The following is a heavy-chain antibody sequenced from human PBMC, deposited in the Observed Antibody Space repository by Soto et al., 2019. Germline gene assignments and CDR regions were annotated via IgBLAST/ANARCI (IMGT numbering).Heavy chain of an antibody. CDR2: INHSGST. V-gene: IGHV4-34*01. Sequence: QVQLQQWGAGLLKPSETLSLTCAVYGGSFSGYYWSWIRQPPGKGLEWFGEINHSGSTNYNPSLESRVTISVDTSKNQFFLKVSSVSAAEKAVYYCARFDIVVVVASAGNWFDPRGQGTLVTVSS. CDR1: GGSFSGYY. CDR3: ARFDIVVVVASAGNWFDP. D-gene: IGHD2-15*01. J-gene: IGHJ5*02.